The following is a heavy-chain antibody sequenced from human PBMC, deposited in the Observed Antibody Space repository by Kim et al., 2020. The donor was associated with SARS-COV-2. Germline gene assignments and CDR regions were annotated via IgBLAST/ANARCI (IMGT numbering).Heavy chain of an antibody. CDR2: INHSGST. CDR1: GGSFSGYY. CDR3: ARAPVELRYFDWLKRYFDY. D-gene: IGHD3-9*01. J-gene: IGHJ4*02. V-gene: IGHV4-34*01. Sequence: SETLSLTCAVYGGSFSGYYWSWIRQPPGKGLEWIGEINHSGSTNYNPSLKSRVTISVDTSKNQFSLKLSSVTAADTAVYYCARAPVELRYFDWLKRYFDYWGQGTLVTVSS.